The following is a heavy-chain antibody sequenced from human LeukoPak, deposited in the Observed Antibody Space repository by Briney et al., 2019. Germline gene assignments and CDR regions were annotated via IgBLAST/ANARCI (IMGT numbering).Heavy chain of an antibody. Sequence: SVTVSCKASGGTFSSYAISWVRQAPRQGLEWIGGIIPIFGTANYAQKFQGRVTMNEDTSTDTAYMELSSLRSEDTAVYYCATGWFGLGKAGPCGYWGQGTLVTVSS. CDR3: ATGWFGLGKAGPCGY. J-gene: IGHJ4*02. V-gene: IGHV1-69*06. D-gene: IGHD3/OR15-3a*01. CDR2: IIPIFGTA. CDR1: GGTFSSYA.